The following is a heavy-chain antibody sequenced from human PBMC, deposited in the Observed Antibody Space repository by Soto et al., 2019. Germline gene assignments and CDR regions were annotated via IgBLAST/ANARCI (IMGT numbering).Heavy chain of an antibody. CDR1: GYSFSSYG. V-gene: IGHV1-18*01. J-gene: IGHJ1*01. CDR2: INTKTGNR. D-gene: IGHD3-22*01. Sequence: GASVKVSCKTYGYSFSSYGINWVRQAPGQGLEWMGWINTKTGNRNYAQKFEDRVTMTTATSTSTVYLELRSLRSDDTAVYFCAKCGYDSSGRLLRYFQHWGQGTLVTISS. CDR3: AKCGYDSSGRLLRYFQH.